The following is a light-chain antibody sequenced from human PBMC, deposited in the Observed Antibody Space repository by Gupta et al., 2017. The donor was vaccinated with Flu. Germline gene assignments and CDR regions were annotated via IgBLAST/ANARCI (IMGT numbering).Light chain of an antibody. CDR1: NIGSKS. Sequence: GQTARITCGGNNIGSKSVHWYQQKSGQAPVLVVYDDSDRPSGIPERISGSNSGSTATLTISRVEAGDEADYYCQVWDSSSDHWVFGGGTKLTVL. CDR2: DDS. V-gene: IGLV3-21*02. J-gene: IGLJ3*02. CDR3: QVWDSSSDHWV.